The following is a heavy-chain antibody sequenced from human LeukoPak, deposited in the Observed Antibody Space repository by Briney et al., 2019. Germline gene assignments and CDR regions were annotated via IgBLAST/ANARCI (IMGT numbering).Heavy chain of an antibody. CDR3: ARGFTIFGVVTPVYYFDY. CDR1: GYTFTSYY. CDR2: INPSGGST. Sequence: ASVKVSCKASGYTFTSYYMHWVRQAPGQGLEWMGIINPSGGSTSYAQKFQGRVTMTRDTSTSTVYMELSSLRSEDTAVYYCARGFTIFGVVTPVYYFDYWGQGTLVTVSS. D-gene: IGHD3-3*01. J-gene: IGHJ4*02. V-gene: IGHV1-46*01.